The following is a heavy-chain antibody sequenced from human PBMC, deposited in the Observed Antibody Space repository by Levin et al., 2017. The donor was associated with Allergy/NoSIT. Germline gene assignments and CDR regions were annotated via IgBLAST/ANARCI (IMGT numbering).Heavy chain of an antibody. CDR2: IYHSGST. CDR1: GGSISSGGYS. J-gene: IGHJ5*02. Sequence: SETLSLTCAVSGGSISSGGYSWSWIRQPPGKGLEWIGYIYHSGSTYYNPSLKSRVTISVDRSKNQFSLKLSSVTAADTAVYYCARDGSWDYYGSGSYYGGFDPWGQGTLVTVSS. D-gene: IGHD3-10*01. CDR3: ARDGSWDYYGSGSYYGGFDP. V-gene: IGHV4-30-2*01.